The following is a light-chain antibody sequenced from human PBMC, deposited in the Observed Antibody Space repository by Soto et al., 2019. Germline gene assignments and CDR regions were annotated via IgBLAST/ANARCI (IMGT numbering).Light chain of an antibody. CDR2: EGS. J-gene: IGLJ1*01. Sequence: QSALTQPASVSGSPGQSITISCTGTSSDVGSYNLVSWYQQPPGKAPKFMIYEGSKRPSGVSNRFSGSKSGNTASLTISVLQAEDEADYYCCSYAAGSTSYVFGTGTKLTVL. CDR3: CSYAAGSTSYV. V-gene: IGLV2-23*01. CDR1: SSDVGSYNL.